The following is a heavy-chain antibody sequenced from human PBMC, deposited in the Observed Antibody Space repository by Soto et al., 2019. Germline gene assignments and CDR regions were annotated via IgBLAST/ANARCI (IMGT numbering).Heavy chain of an antibody. CDR1: GGTFSSYA. V-gene: IGHV1-69*01. Sequence: QVQLVQSGAEVKKPGSSVKVSCKASGGTFSSYAISWVRQAPGQGLEWMGGIIPIFGTANYAQKFQGRVTITAAESTSTAYMELSSLRSEDTAVYYCAGSGTTTSGSYYYYYGMDVWGQGTTVTVSS. D-gene: IGHD1-7*01. CDR3: AGSGTTTSGSYYYYYGMDV. CDR2: IIPIFGTA. J-gene: IGHJ6*02.